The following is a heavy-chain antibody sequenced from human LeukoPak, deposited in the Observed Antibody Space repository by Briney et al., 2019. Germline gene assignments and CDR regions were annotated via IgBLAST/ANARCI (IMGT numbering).Heavy chain of an antibody. Sequence: GGSLRLSCAASGFTFSSYWMHWDRQAPGKGLVWVSRINTDGSSTSYADSVKGRFTISRDNAKNTLYLQMNSLRAEDTAVYYCARAPGELPYYYMDVWGKGTTVTVSS. CDR2: INTDGSST. J-gene: IGHJ6*03. D-gene: IGHD1-7*01. CDR1: GFTFSSYW. V-gene: IGHV3-74*01. CDR3: ARAPGELPYYYMDV.